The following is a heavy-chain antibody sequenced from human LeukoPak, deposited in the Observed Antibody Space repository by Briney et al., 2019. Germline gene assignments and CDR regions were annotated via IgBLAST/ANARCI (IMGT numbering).Heavy chain of an antibody. Sequence: SETLSLTCAVYGGSFSGYYWGWIRQPPGKGLEWIGEINHSGSTNYNPSLKSRVTISVDTSKNQFSLKLSSVTAADTAVYYCARFSSGWYMESYWGQGTLVTVSS. CDR1: GGSFSGYY. V-gene: IGHV4-34*01. J-gene: IGHJ4*02. D-gene: IGHD6-19*01. CDR3: ARFSSGWYMESY. CDR2: INHSGST.